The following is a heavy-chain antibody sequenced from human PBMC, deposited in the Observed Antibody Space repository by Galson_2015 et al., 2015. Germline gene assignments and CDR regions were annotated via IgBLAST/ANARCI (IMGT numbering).Heavy chain of an antibody. CDR2: IYPGDSDT. J-gene: IGHJ5*02. V-gene: IGHV5-51*03. CDR1: ENSFTSHW. D-gene: IGHD6-19*01. CDR3: ARRSSSGWTNWFDP. Sequence: QSGAEVKEPGESLKISCKGSENSFTSHWIAWVRQMPGEGLERMGIIYPGDSDTRYNPSFQGQVTISADKSTTTAYLQFHSLRASDTAIYYCARRSSSGWTNWFDPWGQGTLATVSS.